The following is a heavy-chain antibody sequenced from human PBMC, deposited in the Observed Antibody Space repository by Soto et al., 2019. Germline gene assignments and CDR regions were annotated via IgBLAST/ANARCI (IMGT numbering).Heavy chain of an antibody. CDR1: GFTFTSYA. CDR3: AKALREYCSSTNCYGSDY. CDR2: ISGRGGST. J-gene: IGHJ4*02. D-gene: IGHD2-2*01. V-gene: IGHV3-23*01. Sequence: EVQLLESGGGLVQPGGSLRLSCAASGFTFTSYAMTWVRQAPGKGLDWVSGISGRGGSTYYADSVKGRFTISRDNSKNTLYLQMNSLRVEDTAVYYCAKALREYCSSTNCYGSDYWGQGTLVTVSS.